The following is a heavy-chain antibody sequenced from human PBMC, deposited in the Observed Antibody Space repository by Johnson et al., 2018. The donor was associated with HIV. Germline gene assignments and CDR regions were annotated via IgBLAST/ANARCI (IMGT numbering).Heavy chain of an antibody. CDR3: ARVDRGAFDI. CDR2: INWSGYDA. Sequence: VQLVESGGGVGQPGRYLRLSCAASGFTFDDFGMTWVRQVPGKGLEWVSGINWSGYDARSAESVKGRFTISRDNSKNTLYLQMNSLRAEDTAVYYCARVDRGAFDIWGRGTMVTVSS. V-gene: IGHV3-20*04. J-gene: IGHJ3*02. CDR1: GFTFDDFG. D-gene: IGHD3-22*01.